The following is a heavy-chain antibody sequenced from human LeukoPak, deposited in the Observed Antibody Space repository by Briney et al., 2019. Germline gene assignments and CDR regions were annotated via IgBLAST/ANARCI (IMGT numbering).Heavy chain of an antibody. Sequence: PSETLSLTCAVYGGSFSGYYWSWVRQPPGKGLEWIGEINHSGSTNYNPSLKSRVTISVDTSKNQFSLKLSSVTAADTAVYYCASRTAARFYYFDYWGQGTLVTVSS. CDR2: INHSGST. CDR1: GGSFSGYY. CDR3: ASRTAARFYYFDY. D-gene: IGHD6-6*01. V-gene: IGHV4-34*01. J-gene: IGHJ4*02.